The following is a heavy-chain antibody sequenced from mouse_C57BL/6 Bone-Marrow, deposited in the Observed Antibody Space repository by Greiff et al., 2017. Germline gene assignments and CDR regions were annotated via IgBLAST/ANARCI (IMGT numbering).Heavy chain of an antibody. Sequence: EVKLQESGAELVRPGASVKLSCTASGFNIKDDYMHWVKQRPEQGLEWIGWIDPENGDTEYASKFQGKATITADTSSNTAYLQLSSLTSEDTAVYYCTKGTTVGRGQGTLVTVSA. V-gene: IGHV14-4*01. CDR2: IDPENGDT. CDR3: TKGTTVG. D-gene: IGHD1-1*01. J-gene: IGHJ3*01. CDR1: GFNIKDDY.